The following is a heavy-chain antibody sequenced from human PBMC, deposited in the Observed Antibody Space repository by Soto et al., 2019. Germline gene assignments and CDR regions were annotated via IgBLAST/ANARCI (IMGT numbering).Heavy chain of an antibody. J-gene: IGHJ6*02. CDR3: ARDSEAVAGTSQFYYYYGMDV. D-gene: IGHD6-19*01. CDR1: GFTFSSYE. V-gene: IGHV3-48*03. CDR2: ISSSGSTI. Sequence: GGSLRLSCAASGFTFSSYEMTWVRQAPGKGLEWVSYISSSGSTIYYADSVKGRFTISRDNAKNSLYLQMNSLRAEDTAVYYCARDSEAVAGTSQFYYYYGMDVWGQGTTVTVSS.